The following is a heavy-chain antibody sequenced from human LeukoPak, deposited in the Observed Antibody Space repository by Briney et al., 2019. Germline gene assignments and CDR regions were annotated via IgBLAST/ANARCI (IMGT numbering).Heavy chain of an antibody. V-gene: IGHV4-59*01. CDR3: ARDYMVRGARLYYYYGMDV. D-gene: IGHD3-10*01. CDR2: IYYSGST. J-gene: IGHJ6*02. CDR1: GGSISSYY. Sequence: SETLSLTCTVSGGSISSYYWSWIRQPPGKGLGWIGYIYYSGSTNYNPSLKSRVTISVDTSKNQFSLKLSSVTAADTAVYYCARDYMVRGARLYYYYGMDVWGQGTTVTVSS.